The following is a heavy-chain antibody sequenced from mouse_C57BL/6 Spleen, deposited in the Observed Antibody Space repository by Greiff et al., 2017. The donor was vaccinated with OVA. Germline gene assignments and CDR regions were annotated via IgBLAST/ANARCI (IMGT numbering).Heavy chain of an antibody. D-gene: IGHD1-1*01. CDR1: GYTFPSYW. CDR2: IDPSDSET. CDR3: ARKGIVAHYYAMDD. V-gene: IGHV1-52*01. Sequence: QVQLQQPGAELVRPGSSVKLSCKASGYTFPSYWMHWVKQRPIQGLEWVGNIDPSDSETHYNQKFKDKATLTVDKSSSTAHMQLRSLTSEAPAVYDSARKGIVAHYYAMDDWGQGTSVTVSS. J-gene: IGHJ4*01.